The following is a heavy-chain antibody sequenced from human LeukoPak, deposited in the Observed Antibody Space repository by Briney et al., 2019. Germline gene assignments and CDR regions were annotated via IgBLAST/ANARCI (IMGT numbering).Heavy chain of an antibody. CDR2: IYHSGST. V-gene: IGHV4-30-2*01. CDR3: ARRVGYCSSTSCYKTSNWFDP. Sequence: SETLSLTCTVSGGSISSGGYYWSWIRQPPGKGLEWIGDIYHSGSTYYNPSLKSRVTISVDRSKNQFSLKLSSVTAADTAVYYCARRVGYCSSTSCYKTSNWFDPWGQGTLVTVSS. J-gene: IGHJ5*02. CDR1: GGSISSGGYY. D-gene: IGHD2-2*02.